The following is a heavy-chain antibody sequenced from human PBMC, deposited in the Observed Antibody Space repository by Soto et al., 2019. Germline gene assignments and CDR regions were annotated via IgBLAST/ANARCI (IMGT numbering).Heavy chain of an antibody. CDR2: IWYDGSDK. J-gene: IGHJ5*02. CDR1: GFTFSSYG. Sequence: QVQLVESGGGVVQPGRSLRLSCTASGFTFSSYGMNWVRQAPGKGLEWVAVIWYDGSDKYYADSVKGRFTISRDNSKNTLYLQMNSLRAEDTAVYFCARGAFMTTVVNWFDPWDQGALVTVSS. V-gene: IGHV3-33*01. CDR3: ARGAFMTTVVNWFDP. D-gene: IGHD4-17*01.